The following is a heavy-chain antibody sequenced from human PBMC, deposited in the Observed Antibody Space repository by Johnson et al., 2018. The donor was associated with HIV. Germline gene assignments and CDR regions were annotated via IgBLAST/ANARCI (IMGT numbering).Heavy chain of an antibody. D-gene: IGHD4-23*01. CDR2: IYRGGAT. J-gene: IGHJ3*02. CDR1: GFSVSASY. CDR3: ARDKDYGGNHDAFDI. V-gene: IGHV3-66*01. Sequence: MQLVESGGGLVQPGGSLRLSCAASGFSVSASYMSWLRQAPGKALEWVSVIYRGGATYYAASVQGRFTISRDNSKNTSYLQMESLRADDTALYYCARDKDYGGNHDAFDIWGQGTMVTVSS.